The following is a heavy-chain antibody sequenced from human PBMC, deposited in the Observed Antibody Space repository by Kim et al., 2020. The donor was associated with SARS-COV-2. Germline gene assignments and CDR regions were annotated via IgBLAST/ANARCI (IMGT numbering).Heavy chain of an antibody. CDR3: AKDPSSSCYTPVDY. CDR2: ISGSGDST. J-gene: IGHJ4*02. CDR1: GFTFSSYA. V-gene: IGHV3-23*01. D-gene: IGHD2-2*02. Sequence: GGSLRLSCAASGFTFSSYAMSWVRQAPGKGLEWVSVISGSGDSTYYADSVKGRFTISRDNSKNTLYLQMNSLRADDTAVYYCAKDPSSSCYTPVDYWGQGTLVTVSS.